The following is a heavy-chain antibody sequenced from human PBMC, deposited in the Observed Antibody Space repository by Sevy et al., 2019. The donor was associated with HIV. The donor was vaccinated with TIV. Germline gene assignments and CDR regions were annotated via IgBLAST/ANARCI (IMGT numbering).Heavy chain of an antibody. D-gene: IGHD3-10*01. CDR3: AKGLGMVQGALLSDDV. V-gene: IGHV3-30*02. J-gene: IGHJ3*01. Sequence: GGSLRLSCAASGFTFSRYGMHWVRQAPGKGLEWVAFIRYDGSTKYYAESVKGRFIISRDNSKDTLYRQMNSLRGDDTSLYYCAKGLGMVQGALLSDDVWGQGTMVTVSS. CDR1: GFTFSRYG. CDR2: IRYDGSTK.